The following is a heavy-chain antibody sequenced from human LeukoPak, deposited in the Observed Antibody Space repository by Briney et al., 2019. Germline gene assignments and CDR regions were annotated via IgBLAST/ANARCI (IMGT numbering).Heavy chain of an antibody. CDR3: ATRGVQPSDGFDI. Sequence: GESLKISCKGSGYGLTNYWIGWVRQMPGKGLEWMGIIYPRDSDTRYSPSFQGQVTISADKPINTAYLQWSSLKASDTAMYYCATRGVQPSDGFDIWGQGTMVTVSS. D-gene: IGHD3-10*01. CDR1: GYGLTNYW. J-gene: IGHJ3*02. CDR2: IYPRDSDT. V-gene: IGHV5-51*01.